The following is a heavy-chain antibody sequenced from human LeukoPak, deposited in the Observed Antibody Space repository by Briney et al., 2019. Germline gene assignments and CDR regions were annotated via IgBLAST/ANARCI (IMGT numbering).Heavy chain of an antibody. CDR2: IYYSGST. V-gene: IGHV4-59*06. Sequence: SETLSLTCTVSGGSISSYYWSWIRQPPGKGLEWIGYIYYSGSTYYNPSLKSRVTISVDTSKNQFSLKLSSVTAADTAVYYCARVQPHPGYAFDIWGQGTMVTVSS. CDR3: ARVQPHPGYAFDI. CDR1: GGSISSYY. D-gene: IGHD7-27*01. J-gene: IGHJ3*02.